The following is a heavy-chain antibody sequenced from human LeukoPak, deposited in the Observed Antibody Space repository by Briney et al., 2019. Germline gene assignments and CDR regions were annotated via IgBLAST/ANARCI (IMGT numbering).Heavy chain of an antibody. CDR3: ARRGYNYDSSGYYYFDY. V-gene: IGHV4-39*01. CDR2: IYYSGSA. D-gene: IGHD3-22*01. Sequence: PSETLSLPCTVSGGSISRSNYYWGWIRQPPGKGLEWIGSIYYSGSANYNPSLKSRVTISVDTSKNQFSLKLSSVTAADTAVYYCARRGYNYDSSGYYYFDYWGQGTLVTVSS. CDR1: GGSISRSNYY. J-gene: IGHJ4*02.